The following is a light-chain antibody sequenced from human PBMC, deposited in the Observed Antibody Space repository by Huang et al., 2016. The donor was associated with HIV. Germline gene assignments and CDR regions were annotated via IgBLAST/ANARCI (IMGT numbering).Light chain of an antibody. CDR3: LQHKNFHTPT. Sequence: DIQMTQSPSAMSASVGDRVTITCRATQDTYNYLAWFQQKPGKAPKRLIYGASSLQTGVPSRFSGSGSGTECTLTINNLQPEDSATYYCLQHKNFHTPTFGQGTKVEIK. J-gene: IGKJ1*01. CDR2: GAS. V-gene: IGKV1-17*03. CDR1: QDTYNY.